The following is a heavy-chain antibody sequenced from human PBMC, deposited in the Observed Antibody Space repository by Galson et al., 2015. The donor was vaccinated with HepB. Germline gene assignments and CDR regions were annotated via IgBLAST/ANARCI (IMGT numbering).Heavy chain of an antibody. V-gene: IGHV3-48*04. CDR1: GFTFSSYS. CDR3: ARDREVRGIINYYYGMDV. J-gene: IGHJ6*02. Sequence: SLRLSCAASGFTFSSYSMNWVRQAPGKGLEWVSYISSSSSTIYYADSVKGRFTISRDNAKNSLYLQMNSLRAEDTAVYYCARDREVRGIINYYYGMDVWGRGTTVTVSS. CDR2: ISSSSSTI. D-gene: IGHD3-10*01.